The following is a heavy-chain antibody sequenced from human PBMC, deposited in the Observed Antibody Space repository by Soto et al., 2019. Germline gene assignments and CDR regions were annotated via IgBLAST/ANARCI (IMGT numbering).Heavy chain of an antibody. CDR1: GGSIISYY. CDR3: ARVPSP. Sequence: PSETLSLTCTVSGGSIISYYWSWIRQPPGKGLEWIGYIYHSGSTYYNPSLKSRVTISVDRSKNQFSLKLTSVTAADTAVYYCARVPSPWGHGTLVT. V-gene: IGHV4-59*12. J-gene: IGHJ5*02. CDR2: IYHSGST.